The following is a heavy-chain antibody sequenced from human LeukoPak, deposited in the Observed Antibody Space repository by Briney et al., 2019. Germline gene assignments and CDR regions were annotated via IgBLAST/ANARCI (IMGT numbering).Heavy chain of an antibody. V-gene: IGHV4-34*01. CDR1: GGTFSSYY. CDR3: ARVSVIVGSTLEYYYYYMDV. J-gene: IGHJ6*03. D-gene: IGHD1-26*01. CDR2: SNDSGGT. Sequence: PSETLSLTCAAYGGTFSSYYLSWIRQPPGKGLEWVGESNDSGGTNYNPSLKSRVTISADKSKNQVSLKLTSVTAADTAVYYCARVSVIVGSTLEYYYYYMDVWGQGTTVTVSS.